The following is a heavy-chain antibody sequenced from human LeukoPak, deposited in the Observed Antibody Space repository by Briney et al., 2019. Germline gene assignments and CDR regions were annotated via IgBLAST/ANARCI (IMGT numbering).Heavy chain of an antibody. CDR3: ARSRPNRYCSGGSCYRLDY. V-gene: IGHV3-74*01. J-gene: IGHJ4*02. D-gene: IGHD2-15*01. CDR2: INSDGNSI. Sequence: GGSLRLSCAASGFTFSSYWMHWVRQAPGKGLVWVSRINSDGNSINYADSVKGRFTISRDNSKNTLYLQMNSLRSEDTAVYYCARSRPNRYCSGGSCYRLDYWGQGTLVTVSS. CDR1: GFTFSSYW.